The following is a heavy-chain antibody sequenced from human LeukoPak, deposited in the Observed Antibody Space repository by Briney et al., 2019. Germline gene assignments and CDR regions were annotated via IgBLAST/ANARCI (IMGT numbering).Heavy chain of an antibody. CDR2: IQYSGST. CDR3: ARVTWFPGTSYYYMDV. Sequence: TSETLSLTCSVSGGSISSYYWSWIRQPPGKGLEWIGLIQYSGSTNYNPSLKSRVTISVDTSKNQFSLKLTSVTAADTAVYYCARVTWFPGTSYYYMDVWGKGTTVTVSS. V-gene: IGHV4-59*01. J-gene: IGHJ6*03. CDR1: GGSISSYY. D-gene: IGHD1-1*01.